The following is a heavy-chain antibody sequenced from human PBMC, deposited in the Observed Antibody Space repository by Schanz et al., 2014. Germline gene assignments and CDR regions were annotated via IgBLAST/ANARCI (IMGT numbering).Heavy chain of an antibody. Sequence: EVQLLESGGGLVKPGGSLRLSCAASGFIFSDYYMAWIRQAPGKGLEWVSAISGSGGSTYYADSVKGRFTISRDNSKNTLYLQMNSLRAEDTAVYYCARIGGSVFDYWGQGTLVTVSS. D-gene: IGHD3-10*01. J-gene: IGHJ4*02. CDR3: ARIGGSVFDY. CDR1: GFIFSDYY. V-gene: IGHV3-23*01. CDR2: ISGSGGST.